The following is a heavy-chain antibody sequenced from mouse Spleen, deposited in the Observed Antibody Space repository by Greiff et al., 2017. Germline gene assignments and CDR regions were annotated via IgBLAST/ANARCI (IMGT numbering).Heavy chain of an antibody. CDR2: IDPSDSYT. J-gene: IGHJ2*01. V-gene: IGHV1-69*01. CDR3: AMQSHYYGSSFPFDY. D-gene: IGHD1-1*01. CDR1: GYTFTSYW. Sequence: QVQLLQSGAELVMPGASVKLSCKASGYTFTSYWMHWVKQSPGQGLEWIGEIDPSDSYTNYTQKFKGKATLTVDKSSSTAYMQLSSLTSEDFAVYYCAMQSHYYGSSFPFDYWGQGTTLTVSS.